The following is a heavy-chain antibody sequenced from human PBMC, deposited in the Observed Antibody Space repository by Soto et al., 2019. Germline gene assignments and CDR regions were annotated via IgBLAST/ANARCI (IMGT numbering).Heavy chain of an antibody. CDR2: INWNSDTI. Sequence: EVQLVESGGGLVQPGGSLRLSCAASGFTFDDYAMNWVRQAPGKGLEWVSGINWNSDTIGYADSVKGRFTVSRDNAKGSLLLQMSSLRAEDTAVYFCAMSNSNDLYYHFESWGQGTPVTVSS. CDR1: GFTFDDYA. CDR3: AMSNSNDLYYHFES. V-gene: IGHV3-9*01. J-gene: IGHJ4*02. D-gene: IGHD3-22*01.